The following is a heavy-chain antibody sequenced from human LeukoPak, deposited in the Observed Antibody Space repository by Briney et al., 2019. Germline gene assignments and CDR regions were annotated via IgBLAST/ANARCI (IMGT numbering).Heavy chain of an antibody. V-gene: IGHV3-21*01. CDR3: ARGLSDSYGMDV. Sequence: GVSLRLSCAASGFTFSSYSMNWVRQAPGKGLEWVSSISSSSSYIYYADSVKGRFTISRDNAKNSLYLQMNSLRAEDTAVYYCARGLSDSYGMDVWGQGTTVTVSS. D-gene: IGHD6-25*01. J-gene: IGHJ6*02. CDR1: GFTFSSYS. CDR2: ISSSSSYI.